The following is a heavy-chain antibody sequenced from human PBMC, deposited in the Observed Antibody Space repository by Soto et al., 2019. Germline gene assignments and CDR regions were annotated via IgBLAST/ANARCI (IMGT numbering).Heavy chain of an antibody. CDR3: TRVGGYYGDYPNFDY. J-gene: IGHJ4*02. CDR2: IYYTGST. V-gene: IGHV4-59*01. D-gene: IGHD4-17*01. Sequence: SETLSLTCTVSCSSISPFYWSWIRQPPGKGLEWVGYIYYTGSTNYNPSLKSRVTLSLGTSRNQLSLKLRSVTAADTAVYYCTRVGGYYGDYPNFDYWGPGTLVTVSS. CDR1: CSSISPFY.